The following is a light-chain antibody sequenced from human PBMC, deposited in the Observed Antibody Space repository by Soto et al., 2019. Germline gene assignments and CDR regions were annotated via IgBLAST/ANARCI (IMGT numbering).Light chain of an antibody. CDR3: QAWGTGTWV. CDR2: LKSDGSH. V-gene: IGLV4-69*01. J-gene: IGLJ3*02. CDR1: SGHSTYA. Sequence: QSVLTQSPSASASLGASVKLTCTLSSGHSTYAVAWHQQQPETGPRYLMRLKSDGSHIMGDGIPDRFSGSSSGAERYLTISSLQSEDEGDYYCQAWGTGTWVFGGGTKLTVL.